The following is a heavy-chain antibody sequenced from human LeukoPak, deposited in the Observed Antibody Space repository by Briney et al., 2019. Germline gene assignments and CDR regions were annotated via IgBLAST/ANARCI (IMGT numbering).Heavy chain of an antibody. J-gene: IGHJ6*02. D-gene: IGHD2-2*02. Sequence: VKVSCKASGGTFXXXXXSXVXQXPGQGXXXXXRIIPILGIANYAQKFQGRVTITADKSTSTAYMELSSLRSEDTAVYYCARTDTEYYYYGMDVWGQGTTVTVSS. CDR2: IIPILGIA. V-gene: IGHV1-69*04. CDR1: GGTFXXXX. CDR3: ARTDTEYYYYGMDV.